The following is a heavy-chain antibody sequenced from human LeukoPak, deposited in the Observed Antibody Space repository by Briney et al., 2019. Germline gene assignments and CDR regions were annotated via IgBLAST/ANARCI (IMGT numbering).Heavy chain of an antibody. J-gene: IGHJ4*02. V-gene: IGHV4-34*01. CDR1: GGSFSGYY. CDR2: INHSGST. Sequence: KPSETLSLTCAVYGGSFSGYYWSWIRQPPGKGLEWIGEINHSGSTNYNPSLKSRVTISVDTSKNQFSLKLSSVTAADTAVYYCASTGIAVVGRVDYWGQGTLVTVSS. CDR3: ASTGIAVVGRVDY. D-gene: IGHD6-19*01.